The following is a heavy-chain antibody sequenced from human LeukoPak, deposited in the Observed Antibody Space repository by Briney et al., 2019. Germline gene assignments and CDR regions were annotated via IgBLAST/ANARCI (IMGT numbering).Heavy chain of an antibody. CDR3: AREPDYGGNSGAFDI. CDR1: GFTFSSYA. CDR2: ISYDGSNK. Sequence: GGSLRLSCAASGFTFSSYAMHWVRQAPGKGLEWVAVISYDGSNKYYADSEKGRFTISRDNSKNTLYLQMNSLRAEDTAVYYCAREPDYGGNSGAFDIWGQGTMVTVSS. V-gene: IGHV3-30-3*01. J-gene: IGHJ3*02. D-gene: IGHD4-23*01.